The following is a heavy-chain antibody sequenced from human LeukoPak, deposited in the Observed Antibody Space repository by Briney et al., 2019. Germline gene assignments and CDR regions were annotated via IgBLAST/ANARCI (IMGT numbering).Heavy chain of an antibody. V-gene: IGHV3-74*01. Sequence: GGSLRLSCAASGFTFSSYWMHWVRQAPGKGLGWVSRINSDGSSTSYADSVKGRFTISRDNAKNTLYLQMNSLRAEDTAVYYCARGPLYSGSYWNYWGQGTLVTVSS. CDR3: ARGPLYSGSYWNY. J-gene: IGHJ4*02. D-gene: IGHD1-26*01. CDR1: GFTFSSYW. CDR2: INSDGSST.